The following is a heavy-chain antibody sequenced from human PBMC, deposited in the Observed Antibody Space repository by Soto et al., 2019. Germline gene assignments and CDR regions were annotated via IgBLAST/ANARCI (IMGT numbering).Heavy chain of an antibody. V-gene: IGHV1-8*01. CDR3: ATPYYDTNPAAFDI. CDR1: GYTFTSYD. D-gene: IGHD3-22*01. CDR2: MNPNSGNT. J-gene: IGHJ3*02. Sequence: ASVKVSCKASGYTFTSYDINWVRQATGQGLEWMGWMNPNSGNTGYAQKFQGRVTMTRNTSISTAYMELSSLRSKDTAVYYCATPYYDTNPAAFDIWGQGAMVTVSS.